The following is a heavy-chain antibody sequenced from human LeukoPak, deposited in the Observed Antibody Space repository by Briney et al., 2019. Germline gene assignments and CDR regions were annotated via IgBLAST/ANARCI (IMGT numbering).Heavy chain of an antibody. Sequence: SETLSLTCAVYGGSFSDYYRSWIRQPPGMGLEWIGEINHSGSTNYNPSLKSRVTISVDTSKNQFSLKLNSVTAADTAVYYCARGRGYCSGGSCYPAVYYYMDVWGKGTTVTVSS. V-gene: IGHV4-34*01. CDR1: GGSFSDYY. D-gene: IGHD2-15*01. J-gene: IGHJ6*03. CDR3: ARGRGYCSGGSCYPAVYYYMDV. CDR2: INHSGST.